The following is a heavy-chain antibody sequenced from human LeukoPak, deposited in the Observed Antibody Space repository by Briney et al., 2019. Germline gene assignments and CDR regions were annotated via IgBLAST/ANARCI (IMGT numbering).Heavy chain of an antibody. CDR3: ARPPRGIAVAGNDAFDI. CDR1: GGSLSSGGYY. D-gene: IGHD6-19*01. Sequence: SQTLSLTCTVSGGSLSSGGYYWSWIRQHPGKGLEWIGYIYYSGSTYYNPSLKSRVSISLDTSKNQFSLKLSSVTAADTAVYYCARPPRGIAVAGNDAFDIWGQGTMVTVSS. V-gene: IGHV4-31*03. CDR2: IYYSGST. J-gene: IGHJ3*02.